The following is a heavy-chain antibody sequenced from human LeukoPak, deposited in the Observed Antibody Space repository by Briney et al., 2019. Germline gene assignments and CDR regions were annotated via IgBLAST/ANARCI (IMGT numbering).Heavy chain of an antibody. CDR2: ISSSSSTI. Sequence: PGGSLRLSCAASGFTFSSYSMNWVRQAPGKGLEWVSYISSSSSTIYYADSVKGRFTISRDNAKNSLYLQMNSLRAEDTAVYYCARDDSLTYYYDTSGYYSWGQGTLVTVSS. D-gene: IGHD3-22*01. CDR3: ARDDSLTYYYDTSGYYS. J-gene: IGHJ4*02. V-gene: IGHV3-48*04. CDR1: GFTFSSYS.